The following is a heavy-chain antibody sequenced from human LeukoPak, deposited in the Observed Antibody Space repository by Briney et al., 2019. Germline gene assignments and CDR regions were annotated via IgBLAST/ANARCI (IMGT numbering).Heavy chain of an antibody. CDR3: AKVGGGDYYYYMDV. D-gene: IGHD3-16*01. CDR1: GFTFNSYA. J-gene: IGHJ6*03. Sequence: GGSLRLSCAASGFTFNSYAMSWVRQAPGKGLEWVSGISGGGGRTYYADSVKGRFTISRDNSKNTLYLQLNSLRAEDTAVYYCAKVGGGDYYYYMDVWGKGTTVTVSS. CDR2: ISGGGGRT. V-gene: IGHV3-23*01.